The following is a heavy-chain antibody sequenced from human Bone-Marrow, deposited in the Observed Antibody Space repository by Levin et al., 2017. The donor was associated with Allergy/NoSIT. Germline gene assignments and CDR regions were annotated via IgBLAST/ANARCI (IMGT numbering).Heavy chain of an antibody. J-gene: IGHJ4*02. CDR1: GFSLSSPGVG. Sequence: SGPTLVKPTQTLTLTCSYSGFSLSSPGVGVGWVRQSPGKALEWLALIYWDEDKRYSPSLRSRLTVSMDTSKNQVFLRVTNMDPVDTGTYYCTHSRPPLRTRHFDYWGQGALVNVSS. CDR3: THSRPPLRTRHFDY. CDR2: IYWDEDK. D-gene: IGHD4-17*01. V-gene: IGHV2-5*02.